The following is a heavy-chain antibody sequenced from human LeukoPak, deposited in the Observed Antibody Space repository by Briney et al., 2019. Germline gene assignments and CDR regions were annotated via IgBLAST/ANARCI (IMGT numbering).Heavy chain of an antibody. CDR3: AGLYYYDSSGSDP. CDR2: IDISGST. J-gene: IGHJ5*02. Sequence: PSETLSLTCTVSGGSISSYYWSWIRQPAGKGLEWIGRIDISGSTNDNPFLKSRVTMSVDTSKNQFSLKLSSVTAADTAFYYCAGLYYYDSSGSDPWGQGTLVTVSS. D-gene: IGHD3-22*01. V-gene: IGHV4-4*07. CDR1: GGSISSYY.